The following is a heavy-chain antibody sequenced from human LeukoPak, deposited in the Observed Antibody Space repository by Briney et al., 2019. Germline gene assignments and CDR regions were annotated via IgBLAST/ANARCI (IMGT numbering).Heavy chain of an antibody. CDR1: GCTFTSYD. CDR2: MNPNSGNT. J-gene: IGHJ4*02. V-gene: IGHV1-8*01. Sequence: ASVKVSCKASGCTFTSYDINWVRQATGQGLEWMGWMNPNSGNTGYAQKFQGRVTMTRNTSISTAYMELSSLRSEDTAVYYCARGIKYSSRRNYFDYWGQGTLVTVSS. D-gene: IGHD6-6*01. CDR3: ARGIKYSSRRNYFDY.